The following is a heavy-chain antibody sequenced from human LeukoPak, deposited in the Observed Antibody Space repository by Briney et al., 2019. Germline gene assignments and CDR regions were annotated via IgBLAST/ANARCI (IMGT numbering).Heavy chain of an antibody. CDR3: ARVRTVRGVHP. V-gene: IGHV4-31*03. CDR2: IYYSGST. CDR1: GGAISSGGYY. Sequence: PSQTLSLTCTVPGGAISSGGYYWSWIRQHPGKGLEWIGYIYYSGSTYYNPSLKSRVTISVDTSKNQFSLKLSSVTAADTAVYYCARVRTVRGVHPWRQGTLLTVSS. J-gene: IGHJ5*02. D-gene: IGHD3-10*01.